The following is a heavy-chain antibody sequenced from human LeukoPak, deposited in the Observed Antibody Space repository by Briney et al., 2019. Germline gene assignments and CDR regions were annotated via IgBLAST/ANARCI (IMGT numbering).Heavy chain of an antibody. CDR3: AKVREDRYYNSRGFYLDY. V-gene: IGHV3-30*18. D-gene: IGHD3-22*01. Sequence: GVSLRLSCAASGFTFSSYGMHWVRQAPGKGLEWVAAISYDGSDKYYTDSVKGRFTISRVNSENTLYLQMNSLRSEDTAIYYCAKVREDRYYNSRGFYLDYWGQGTLVTVSS. CDR2: ISYDGSDK. J-gene: IGHJ4*02. CDR1: GFTFSSYG.